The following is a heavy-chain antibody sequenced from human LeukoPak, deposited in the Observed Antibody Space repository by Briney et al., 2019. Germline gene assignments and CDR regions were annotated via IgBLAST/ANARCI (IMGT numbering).Heavy chain of an antibody. J-gene: IGHJ6*02. V-gene: IGHV4-39*01. CDR3: ARPGTGSTVTTDYYGMDV. D-gene: IGHD4-17*01. CDR2: IYYSGST. CDR1: GGSISSSSYY. Sequence: SETLSLTCTVSGGSISSSSYYWGWIRQPPGKGLEWIGSIYYSGSTYYNPSLKSRVTKSVDTSKNQFSLKLSSVTAADTAVYYCARPGTGSTVTTDYYGMDVWGQGTTVTVSS.